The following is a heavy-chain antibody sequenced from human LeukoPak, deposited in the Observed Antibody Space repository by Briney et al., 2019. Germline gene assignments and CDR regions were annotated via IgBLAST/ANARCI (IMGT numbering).Heavy chain of an antibody. CDR1: GFTVSSNY. CDR2: IYSGGST. CDR3: AKDHEEMATISGY. V-gene: IGHV3-53*01. J-gene: IGHJ4*02. D-gene: IGHD5-24*01. Sequence: GGSLRLSCAASGFTVSSNYMTWVRQAPGKGLEWVSVIYSGGSTYYADSVKGRFTISRDNSKNTLFLQMNSLRAEDTAVYYCAKDHEEMATISGYWGQGTLVTVSS.